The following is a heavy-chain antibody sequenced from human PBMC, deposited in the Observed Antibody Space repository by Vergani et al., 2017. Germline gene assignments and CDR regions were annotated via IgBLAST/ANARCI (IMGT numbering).Heavy chain of an antibody. CDR2: IIPILGIA. Sequence: QVQLVQSGAEVKKPGSSVKVSCKASGGTFSSYTISWVRQAPGQGLEWMGRIIPILGIANYAQKFQGRVTITADKSTSKAYMELSSLRSEDTAVYYCARVASGYYYYGMYVWGQGTTVTVSS. D-gene: IGHD2-15*01. CDR1: GGTFSSYT. V-gene: IGHV1-69*02. CDR3: ARVASGYYYYGMYV. J-gene: IGHJ6*02.